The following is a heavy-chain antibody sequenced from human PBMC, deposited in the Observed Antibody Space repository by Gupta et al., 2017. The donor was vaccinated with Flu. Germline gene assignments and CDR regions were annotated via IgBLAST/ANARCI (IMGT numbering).Heavy chain of an antibody. Sequence: QVELQESGPGLVKPSETLSLICTVSGGSISGYYWGWIRQPPGRNLEWIGYIHSGGNTRYNPSIDRRVTISVDTSKDHFSLNLSSVTAAETATYYCARHIRGYFAGSDEYFYGFDVWGQGTTVTVSS. CDR1: GGSISGYY. D-gene: IGHD2/OR15-2a*01. CDR2: IHSGGNT. V-gene: IGHV4-59*01. J-gene: IGHJ6*01. CDR3: ARHIRGYFAGSDEYFYGFDV.